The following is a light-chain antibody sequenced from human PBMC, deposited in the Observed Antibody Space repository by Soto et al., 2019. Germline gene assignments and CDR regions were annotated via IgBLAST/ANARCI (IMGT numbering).Light chain of an antibody. J-gene: IGLJ1*01. V-gene: IGLV2-8*01. CDR2: EVT. Sequence: QSALTQPPSASGSPGRSVTISCTGTSSDVGGYDYVSWFQQHPGKAPKLIIYEVTKRPSGVPDRFSASKSGNTASLTVSGLQADDEAGYYCSSYAGSSNVFGTGTKVTVL. CDR1: SSDVGGYDY. CDR3: SSYAGSSNV.